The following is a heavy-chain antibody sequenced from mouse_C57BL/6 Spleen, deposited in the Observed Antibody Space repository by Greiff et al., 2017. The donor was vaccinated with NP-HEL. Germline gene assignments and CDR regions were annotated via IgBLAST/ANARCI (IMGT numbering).Heavy chain of an antibody. CDR1: GYSITSGYY. V-gene: IGHV3-6*01. CDR2: ISYDGSN. CDR3: ARGFHYYGSSWAMDY. J-gene: IGHJ4*01. Sequence: EVQLVESGPGLVKPSQSLSLTCSVTGYSITSGYYWNWIRQFPGNKLEWMGYISYDGSNNYNPSLKNRISITRDTSKNQFFLKLNSVTTEDTATYYCARGFHYYGSSWAMDYWGQGTSVTVSS. D-gene: IGHD1-1*01.